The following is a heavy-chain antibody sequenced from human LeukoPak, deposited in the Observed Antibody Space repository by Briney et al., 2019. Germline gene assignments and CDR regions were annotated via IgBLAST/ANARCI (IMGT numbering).Heavy chain of an antibody. J-gene: IGHJ5*02. CDR3: ARESLLLWFGERGNWFDP. CDR2: IKQDGSEK. Sequence: PGGSLRLSCAASGFTFSSYWMSWVRQAPGEGLEWVANIKQDGSEKYYVDSVKGRFTISRDNAKNSLYLQMNSLRAEDTAVYYCARESLLLWFGERGNWFDPWGQGTLVTVSS. CDR1: GFTFSSYW. V-gene: IGHV3-7*01. D-gene: IGHD3-10*01.